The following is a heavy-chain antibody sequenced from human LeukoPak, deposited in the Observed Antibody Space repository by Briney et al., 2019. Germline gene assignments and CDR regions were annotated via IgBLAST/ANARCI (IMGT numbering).Heavy chain of an antibody. CDR2: IYCSGST. V-gene: IGHV4-59*01. CDR1: GGSISSYY. J-gene: IGHJ3*02. CDR3: ARSSEYSYGPPYDAFDI. Sequence: PSETLSLTCTVSGGSISSYYWSWIRQPPGKGLKWIGYIYCSGSTNYNPSLKSRVTISVDTSKNQFSLKLSSVTAADTAVYYCARSSEYSYGPPYDAFDIWGQGTMVTVSS. D-gene: IGHD5-18*01.